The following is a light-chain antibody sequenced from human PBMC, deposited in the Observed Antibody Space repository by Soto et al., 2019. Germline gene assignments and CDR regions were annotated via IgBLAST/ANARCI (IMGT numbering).Light chain of an antibody. CDR2: GAS. Sequence: EIVLTQSLGTLSLSPGERATLSCRASQSVRSNELAWYQQKPGQAPRLLIYGASSRATAIPDRVSGSGSGTDFTLTISRLEPDDFAVYYCQQYGSSPLTFGGGTKVEFK. V-gene: IGKV3-20*01. J-gene: IGKJ4*01. CDR1: QSVRSNE. CDR3: QQYGSSPLT.